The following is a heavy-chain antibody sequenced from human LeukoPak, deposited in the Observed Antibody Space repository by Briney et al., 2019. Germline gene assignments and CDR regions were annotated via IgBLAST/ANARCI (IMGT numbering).Heavy chain of an antibody. CDR3: ARAGSYYYYYVDV. J-gene: IGHJ6*02. Sequence: GGSLRLSCAASAFIFSSYGMHWVRQAPGKGLEWVAVMWYDGSNKYYADSVKGRFTISRNNSKNTLYLQMNSLRAEDTAVYYCARAGSYYYYYVDVWGLGTTVTVSS. CDR1: AFIFSSYG. CDR2: MWYDGSNK. V-gene: IGHV3-33*01. D-gene: IGHD3-10*01.